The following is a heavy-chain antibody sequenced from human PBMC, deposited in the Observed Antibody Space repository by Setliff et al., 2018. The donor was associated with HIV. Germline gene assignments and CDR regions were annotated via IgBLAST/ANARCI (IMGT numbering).Heavy chain of an antibody. CDR1: GYSFTGYD. Sequence: VALVKVSCKTSGYSFTGYDINWVRQATGQGLEWMAWMNPSTGEIGYAQKFQGRLTMTRDSSISTAYMELRGLRSEDTAIYYCARPSHVYGDNGPLGYWGQGTLVTVSS. J-gene: IGHJ4*02. D-gene: IGHD2-21*01. CDR3: ARPSHVYGDNGPLGY. CDR2: MNPSTGEI. V-gene: IGHV1-8*01.